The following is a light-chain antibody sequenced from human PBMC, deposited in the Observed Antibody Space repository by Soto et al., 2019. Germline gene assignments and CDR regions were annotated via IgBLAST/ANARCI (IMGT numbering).Light chain of an antibody. J-gene: IGLJ1*01. V-gene: IGLV2-14*03. CDR1: SSDIGAYNY. CDR2: DVN. Sequence: QSVLTQPASVSGSPGQSITISCTGTSSDIGAYNYVSWYRQHPGKAPQLLIYDVNNRPSGVSHRFSGSKSGNTASLTISGLQSEDEADYFCTSYTGSNTLEVFGPGIKLTVL. CDR3: TSYTGSNTLEV.